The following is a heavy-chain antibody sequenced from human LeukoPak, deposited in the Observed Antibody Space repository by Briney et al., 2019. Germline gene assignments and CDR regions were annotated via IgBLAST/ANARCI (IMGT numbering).Heavy chain of an antibody. D-gene: IGHD3-22*01. Sequence: GGSLRLSCAASGFTFSSYGMHWVRQAPGKGLEWVAVISYDGSNKYYADSVKGRFTISRDNSKNTLYLQMNSLRAEDTAVYYCAKVIPDYYDNQYYFDYWGQGTLVTVSS. J-gene: IGHJ4*02. CDR1: GFTFSSYG. CDR2: ISYDGSNK. CDR3: AKVIPDYYDNQYYFDY. V-gene: IGHV3-30*18.